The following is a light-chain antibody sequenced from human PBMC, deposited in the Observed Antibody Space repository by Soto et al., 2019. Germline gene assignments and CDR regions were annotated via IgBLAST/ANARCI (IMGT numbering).Light chain of an antibody. Sequence: EIVLTQSPGTLSLSPGERATLSCRASQSVSSSYLAWYQQKPGQAPRLLIYGASSRATGIPDWFSGSGSGTDFTLTISRLEPEDFAVYYCQPYGSSSFTFGPGTKVDIK. V-gene: IGKV3-20*01. CDR3: QPYGSSSFT. CDR1: QSVSSSY. J-gene: IGKJ3*01. CDR2: GAS.